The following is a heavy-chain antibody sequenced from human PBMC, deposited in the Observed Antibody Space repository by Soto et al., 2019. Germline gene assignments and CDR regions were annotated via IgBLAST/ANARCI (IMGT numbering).Heavy chain of an antibody. Sequence: GGSLRLSCAASGFTFRSYAMHWVRQAPGKGLEWVAVISYDGSNKYYADSVKGRFTISRDNSKNTLFLQMNSLRAEDTAVYYCARALVYSGYEDYGMDVWGQGTTVTVSS. V-gene: IGHV3-30-3*01. CDR2: ISYDGSNK. CDR1: GFTFRSYA. CDR3: ARALVYSGYEDYGMDV. J-gene: IGHJ6*02. D-gene: IGHD5-12*01.